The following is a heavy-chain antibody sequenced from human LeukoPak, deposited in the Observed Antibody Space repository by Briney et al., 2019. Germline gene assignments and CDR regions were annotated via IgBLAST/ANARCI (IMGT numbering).Heavy chain of an antibody. CDR1: GFTFSSYW. D-gene: IGHD2-21*01. J-gene: IGHJ6*02. Sequence: GGSLRLSCAASGFTFSSYWMGWVRQAPGKGLEWVANIIQDGSDKYYVDSVKGRFTISRDNAKNSLYLQMNSLRVEDTAEYYGARLAYPSGMDVWGQGTTVT. CDR2: IIQDGSDK. V-gene: IGHV3-7*05. CDR3: ARLAYPSGMDV.